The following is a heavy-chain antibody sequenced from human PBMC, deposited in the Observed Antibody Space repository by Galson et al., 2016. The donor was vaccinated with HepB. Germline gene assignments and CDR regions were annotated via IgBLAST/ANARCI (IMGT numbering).Heavy chain of an antibody. CDR2: ISNNGGST. Sequence: SLRLSCAASGFTFGTYAMSWVRQAPGKGLEWVSSISNNGGSTYHADSVRGRFTISRDNSKNTLFLPMNGLRAEDQAVHFCAKDPQDGDYPYDYWGQGTLVTVSS. V-gene: IGHV3-23*01. CDR3: AKDPQDGDYPYDY. D-gene: IGHD4-17*01. CDR1: GFTFGTYA. J-gene: IGHJ4*02.